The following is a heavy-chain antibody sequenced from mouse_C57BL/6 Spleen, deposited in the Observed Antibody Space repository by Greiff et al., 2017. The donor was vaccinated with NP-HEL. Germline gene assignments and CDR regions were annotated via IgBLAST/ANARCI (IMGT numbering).Heavy chain of an antibody. J-gene: IGHJ4*01. CDR3: ASVVARDYAMDY. CDR2: IYPRSGNT. CDR1: GYTFTSYG. Sequence: QVQLQQSGAELARPGASVKLSCKASGYTFTSYGISWVKQRTGQGLEWIGAIYPRSGNTYYNEKFKGKAPLTAAKSSSPAYMELRSLTSEDSAVYFCASVVARDYAMDYWGQGTSVTVSS. D-gene: IGHD1-1*01. V-gene: IGHV1-81*01.